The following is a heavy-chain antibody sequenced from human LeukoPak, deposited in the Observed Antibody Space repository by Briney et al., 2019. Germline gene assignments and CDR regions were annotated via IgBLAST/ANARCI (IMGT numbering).Heavy chain of an antibody. J-gene: IGHJ4*02. CDR2: ITSSGAAT. V-gene: IGHV3-23*01. Sequence: GGSLRLSCAASGFTFSSYAMSWVRQALGKGLEWVSSITSSGAATYYADSVKGRFTISRDNSDNTLYLQMNSLRAEDTAVYYCAKDRPNYYGSNGHYYKLNGDCWGQGTLVTVSS. D-gene: IGHD3-22*01. CDR1: GFTFSSYA. CDR3: AKDRPNYYGSNGHYYKLNGDC.